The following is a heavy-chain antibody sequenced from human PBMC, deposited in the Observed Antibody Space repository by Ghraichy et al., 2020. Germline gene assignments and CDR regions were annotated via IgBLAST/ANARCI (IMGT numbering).Heavy chain of an antibody. CDR1: GYTFTSYD. CDR3: ARGGSGWEVYYYYYYGMDV. V-gene: IGHV1-8*01. CDR2: MNPNSGNT. D-gene: IGHD6-19*01. Sequence: ASVKVSCKASGYTFTSYDINWVRQATGQGLEWMGWMNPNSGNTGYAQKFQGRVTMTRNTSISTAYMELSSLRSEDTAVYYCARGGSGWEVYYYYYYGMDVWGQGTTVTVS. J-gene: IGHJ6*02.